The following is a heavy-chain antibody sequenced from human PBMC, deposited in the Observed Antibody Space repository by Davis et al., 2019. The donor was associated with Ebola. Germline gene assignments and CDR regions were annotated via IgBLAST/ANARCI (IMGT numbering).Heavy chain of an antibody. CDR1: GYTFTNYD. J-gene: IGHJ5*02. Sequence: AASVKVSCKTSGYTFTNYDINWVRQAPGQGLEWMGWMNPNSGNTGYAQKFQGRVTMTRNTSISTAYMELSSLRSEDTAAYYCARGRTVTGTRGLSWFDPWGQGALVTVSS. V-gene: IGHV1-8*01. D-gene: IGHD6-19*01. CDR2: MNPNSGNT. CDR3: ARGRTVTGTRGLSWFDP.